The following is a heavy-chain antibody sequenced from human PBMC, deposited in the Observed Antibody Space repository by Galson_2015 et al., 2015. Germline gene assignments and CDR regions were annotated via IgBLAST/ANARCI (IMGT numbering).Heavy chain of an antibody. J-gene: IGHJ3*01. D-gene: IGHD5-12*01. V-gene: IGHV2-5*02. CDR1: GFSLTTSGVG. Sequence: PALVKPTQTLTLTCTCSGFSLTTSGVGVGWVRQPPGKALEWLAVIYWGVDTRISPSLRTRLAITKDPSKNQVVLTLADVDPADTGTYFCAHRSGGYTRGDIFDVWGQGTVVTVSS. CDR3: AHRSGGYTRGDIFDV. CDR2: IYWGVDT.